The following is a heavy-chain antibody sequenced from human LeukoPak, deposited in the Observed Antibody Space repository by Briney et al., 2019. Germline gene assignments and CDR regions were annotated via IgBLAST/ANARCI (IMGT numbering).Heavy chain of an antibody. J-gene: IGHJ6*03. CDR2: IIPIFGTA. V-gene: IGHV1-69*13. CDR1: GGTFSSYA. Sequence: SVKISCKASGGTFSSYAISWVRQAPGQGLEWMGGIIPIFGTANYAQKFQGRVTITADESTSTAYMELSTLRSEDTAVYYCARPDIVVVPAAIDAYYYYYYYMDVWGKGTTVTVSS. D-gene: IGHD2-2*01. CDR3: ARPDIVVVPAAIDAYYYYYYYMDV.